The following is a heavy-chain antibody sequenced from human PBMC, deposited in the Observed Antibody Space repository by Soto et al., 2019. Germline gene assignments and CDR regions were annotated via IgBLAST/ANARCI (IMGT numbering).Heavy chain of an antibody. Sequence: SETLSLTCTVSGGSISSSSYYWGWIRQPPGKGLEWIGSIYYSGSTYYNPSLKSRVTISVDTSKNQFSLKLSSVTAADTAVYYCARHVLLWGGELLYSGYYYYGMDVWGQGTTVT. J-gene: IGHJ6*02. CDR2: IYYSGST. D-gene: IGHD3-10*01. CDR1: GGSISSSSYY. CDR3: ARHVLLWGGELLYSGYYYYGMDV. V-gene: IGHV4-39*01.